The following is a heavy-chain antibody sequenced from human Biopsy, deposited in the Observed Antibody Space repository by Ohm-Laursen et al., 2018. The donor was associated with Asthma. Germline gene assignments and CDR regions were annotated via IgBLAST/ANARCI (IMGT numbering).Heavy chain of an antibody. Sequence: SLRLSCTASRFTFSSYSMHWVRQAPGRGPEYVSFIATDGSNKFYADSVKGRFTVSRDNSKHTLYLHMTGLRADDTGVYYCVKDHSAGYYYFDDWGQGAQVTVSS. V-gene: IGHV3-64D*08. CDR2: IATDGSNK. CDR3: VKDHSAGYYYFDD. D-gene: IGHD2-21*01. J-gene: IGHJ4*02. CDR1: RFTFSSYS.